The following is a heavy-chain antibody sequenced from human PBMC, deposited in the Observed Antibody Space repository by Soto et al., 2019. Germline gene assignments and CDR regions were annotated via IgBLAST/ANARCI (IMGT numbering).Heavy chain of an antibody. V-gene: IGHV1-24*01. CDR2: FDPEDGET. Sequence: ASLRVSCKVSGYTHTELSMHWVRQAHGKGLEWMGGFDPEDGETIYAQKFQGRVTMTEDTSTDTAYMELSSLRSEDTAVYYCATSSIRPRGDLDAFDIWGQGTMVTVSS. D-gene: IGHD3-10*01. CDR3: ATSSIRPRGDLDAFDI. CDR1: GYTHTELS. J-gene: IGHJ3*02.